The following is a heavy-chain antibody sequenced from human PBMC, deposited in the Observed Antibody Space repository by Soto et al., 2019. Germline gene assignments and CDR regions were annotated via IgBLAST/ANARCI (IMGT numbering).Heavy chain of an antibody. D-gene: IGHD2-21*02. CDR2: IQSGGTT. J-gene: IGHJ6*04. CDR3: ARDVDLCDGGHCYGKPLVL. V-gene: IGHV3-66*01. Sequence: EVQLVESGGGLVQPGGSLRLSCAASGFTVSSKYMTWVRQAPGKGLEWVSLIQSGGTTYYADSVKGRFTISRDTSENTMHLHMDSLRVEDTTVYYCARDVDLCDGGHCYGKPLVLWGKGTTVTVSS. CDR1: GFTVSSKY.